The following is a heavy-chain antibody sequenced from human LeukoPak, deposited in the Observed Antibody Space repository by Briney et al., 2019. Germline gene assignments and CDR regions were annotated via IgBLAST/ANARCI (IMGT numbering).Heavy chain of an antibody. V-gene: IGHV3-48*01. CDR3: ARGRTGTLPY. Sequence: GGSLRLSCAVSGFTFSSYSMNWVRQAPGEGLEWVSYISSSSTIYYADSAKGRLTISRDKAKNSLYLQMNSLRAEDTAVYYCARGRTGTLPYWGQGTLVTVSS. D-gene: IGHD1-1*01. J-gene: IGHJ4*02. CDR1: GFTFSSYS. CDR2: ISSSSTI.